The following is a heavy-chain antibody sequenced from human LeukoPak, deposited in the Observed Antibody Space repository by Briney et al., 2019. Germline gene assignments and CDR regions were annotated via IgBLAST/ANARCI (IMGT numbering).Heavy chain of an antibody. V-gene: IGHV1-18*01. D-gene: IGHD6-19*01. CDR3: ARDLSSGWNDY. CDR2: INAYIRST. J-gene: IGHJ4*02. Sequence: ASVKVSCKASGYTFTSYAMNWVRQAPGQGLEWMGWINAYIRSTSYAQKFQGRVTMTTDTSTSTAYMELRSLRSDDTAVYYCARDLSSGWNDYWGQGTLVTVSS. CDR1: GYTFTSYA.